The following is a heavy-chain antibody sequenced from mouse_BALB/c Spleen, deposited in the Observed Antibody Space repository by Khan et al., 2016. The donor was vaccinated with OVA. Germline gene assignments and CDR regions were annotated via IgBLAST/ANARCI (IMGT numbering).Heavy chain of an antibody. D-gene: IGHD2-3*01. CDR3: VRPAYDGYYDY. J-gene: IGHJ2*01. Sequence: VQLQQSGPELVRPGVSVKISCKGSGYTFTDYAMYWVKQSHAKSLEWIGLISTYSGNTNYNQTFKDKATLTVDKSSSTAYMELARLTSEDSAIYYCVRPAYDGYYDYWGQGTTLTVSS. CDR1: GYTFTDYA. CDR2: ISTYSGNT. V-gene: IGHV1S137*01.